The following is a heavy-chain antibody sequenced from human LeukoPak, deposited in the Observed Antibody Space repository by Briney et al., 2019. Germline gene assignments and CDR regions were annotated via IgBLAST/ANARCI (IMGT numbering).Heavy chain of an antibody. J-gene: IGHJ3*02. D-gene: IGHD3-22*01. V-gene: IGHV1-69*01. CDR3: ARAVAYYYDSSGLDAFDI. Sequence: SVKVSCKASGGTFSSYAIIWVRQAPGQGLEWMGGIIPIFGTANYAQKFQGRVTITADESTSTAYMELSSLRSEDTAVYYCARAVAYYYDSSGLDAFDIWGQGTMVTVSS. CDR2: IIPIFGTA. CDR1: GGTFSSYA.